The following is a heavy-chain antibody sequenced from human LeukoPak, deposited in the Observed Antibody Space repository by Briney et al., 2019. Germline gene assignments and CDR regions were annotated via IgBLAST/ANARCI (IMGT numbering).Heavy chain of an antibody. CDR2: ISPNSGGT. CDR1: GYTFTGYY. CDR3: ARSTRLGSWYEASPTYYYMDV. J-gene: IGHJ6*03. Sequence: GGSVNVSCKASGYTFTGYYMHWVRQAPGQGLEWMGWISPNSGGTNYAQKFRGRVTMTMDTSISTAYMELSRLRSDDTAVYYCARSTRLGSWYEASPTYYYMDVWGKGTTVTISS. V-gene: IGHV1-2*02. D-gene: IGHD6-13*01.